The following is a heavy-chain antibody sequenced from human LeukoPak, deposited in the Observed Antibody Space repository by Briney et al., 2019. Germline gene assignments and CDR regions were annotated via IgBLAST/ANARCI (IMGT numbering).Heavy chain of an antibody. CDR1: GGSFSGYY. CDR3: ARGRRWLQFGATFDY. D-gene: IGHD5-24*01. Sequence: SETLSLTCAVYGGSFSGYYWSWIRQPPGKGLEWIGEINHSGSTNYNPSLKSRVTISVDTSKNQFSLKLSSVTAADTAVYYCARGRRWLQFGATFDYWGREPWSPSPQ. J-gene: IGHJ4*02. CDR2: INHSGST. V-gene: IGHV4-34*01.